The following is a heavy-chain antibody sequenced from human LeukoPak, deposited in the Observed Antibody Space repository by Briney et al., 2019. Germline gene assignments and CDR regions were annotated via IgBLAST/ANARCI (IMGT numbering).Heavy chain of an antibody. J-gene: IGHJ4*02. CDR3: ARGIAVAGTDY. CDR2: IWYDGSKK. V-gene: IGHV3-33*01. CDR1: GLTFRSYG. D-gene: IGHD6-19*01. Sequence: GGSLRLSCAASGLTFRSYGMHWVRQAPGKGLEWVAVIWYDGSKKYYADSVKGRFTISRDNSKNTLYLQMNSLRAEDTAVYYCARGIAVAGTDYWGQGTLVTVSS.